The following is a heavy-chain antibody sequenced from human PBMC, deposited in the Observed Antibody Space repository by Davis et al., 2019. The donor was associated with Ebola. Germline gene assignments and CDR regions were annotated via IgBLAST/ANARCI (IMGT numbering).Heavy chain of an antibody. J-gene: IGHJ4*02. CDR2: IGTYADT. CDR3: ARGDYYGSGTEPHFDY. CDR1: GFTFSSYD. Sequence: GGSLRLSCAASGFTFSSYDMHWVRQAPGKRLEWVSGIGTYADTYYPGSVKGRFTVSRVNAKNSLHLQMNSLRAEDTAVYYCARGDYYGSGTEPHFDYWGQGALVTVSS. D-gene: IGHD3-10*01. V-gene: IGHV3-13*01.